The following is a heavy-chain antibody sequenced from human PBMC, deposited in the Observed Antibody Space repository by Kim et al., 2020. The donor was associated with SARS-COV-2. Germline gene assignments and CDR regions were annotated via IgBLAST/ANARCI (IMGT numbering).Heavy chain of an antibody. Sequence: GGSLRLSCAASGFTFSSYSMNWVRQAPGKGLEWVSSISSSSSYIYYADSVKGRFTISRDNAKNSLYLQMNSLRAEDTAVYYCARVDYGDYGGGYWGQGTLVTVSS. D-gene: IGHD4-17*01. CDR2: ISSSSSYI. CDR3: ARVDYGDYGGGY. V-gene: IGHV3-21*01. J-gene: IGHJ4*02. CDR1: GFTFSSYS.